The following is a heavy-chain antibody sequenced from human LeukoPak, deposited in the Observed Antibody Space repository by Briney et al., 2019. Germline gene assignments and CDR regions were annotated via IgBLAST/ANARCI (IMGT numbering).Heavy chain of an antibody. V-gene: IGHV1-18*01. J-gene: IGHJ5*02. CDR3: ARVEADSSISPYNWFDP. CDR1: GYTFTSYG. CDR2: ISAYNGNT. Sequence: ASVKVSCKASGYTFTSYGISWVRQAPGQGLEWMGWISAYNGNTNYAQKLQGRVTMTTDTSTSTAYMELRSLRSDDTAVYYCARVEADSSISPYNWFDPWGQGTLVTVSS. D-gene: IGHD2/OR15-2a*01.